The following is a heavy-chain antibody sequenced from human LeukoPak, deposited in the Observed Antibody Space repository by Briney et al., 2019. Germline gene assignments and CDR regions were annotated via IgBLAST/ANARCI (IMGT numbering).Heavy chain of an antibody. CDR2: INHSGST. J-gene: IGHJ1*01. V-gene: IGHV4-39*01. D-gene: IGHD3-3*01. CDR3: ARQSITIFGVVIPGYFQH. Sequence: SETLSLTCSVSGVPISSRSYYWGWIRQPPGKGLEWIGEINHSGSTNYNPSLKSRVTISVDSSKNQFSLKLSSVTAADTAVYYCARQSITIFGVVIPGYFQHWGQGTLVTVSS. CDR1: GVPISSRSYY.